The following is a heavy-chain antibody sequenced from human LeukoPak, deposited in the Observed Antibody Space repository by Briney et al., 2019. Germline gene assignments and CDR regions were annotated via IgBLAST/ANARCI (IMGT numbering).Heavy chain of an antibody. CDR1: GFTFSSYS. J-gene: IGHJ5*02. Sequence: GGSLRPSCAASGFTFSSYSMNWVRQAPGKGLEWVSSISSSSSYIYYADSVKGRFTISRDNAKNSLYLQMNSLRAEDTAVYYCARDVYERDWFDPWGQGTLVTVSS. CDR3: ARDVYERDWFDP. D-gene: IGHD5/OR15-5a*01. CDR2: ISSSSSYI. V-gene: IGHV3-21*01.